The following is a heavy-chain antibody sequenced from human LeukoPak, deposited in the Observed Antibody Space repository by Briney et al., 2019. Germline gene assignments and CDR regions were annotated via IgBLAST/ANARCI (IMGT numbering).Heavy chain of an antibody. CDR2: ISAYNGNT. Sequence: GASVKVSCQASGYTFTSYGISWVRQATGQGLEWMGWISAYNGNTNYAQKLQGRVTMTTDTSTSTAYMELRSLRSDDTAVYYCARGSYYYGSDNWFDPWGQGTLVTVSS. D-gene: IGHD3-10*01. V-gene: IGHV1-18*01. CDR3: ARGSYYYGSDNWFDP. J-gene: IGHJ5*02. CDR1: GYTFTSYG.